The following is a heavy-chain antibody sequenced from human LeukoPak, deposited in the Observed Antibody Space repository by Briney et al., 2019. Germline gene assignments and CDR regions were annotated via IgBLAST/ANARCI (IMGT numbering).Heavy chain of an antibody. CDR2: IYYSGST. V-gene: IGHV4-39*02. J-gene: IGHJ4*02. CDR1: GGSISSNSYY. CDR3: ARENGDYSLGATD. D-gene: IGHD4-17*01. Sequence: PSETLSLNCTGSGGSISSNSYYWVWIRQPPGKGVEWIGSIYYSGSTSYNPSLKSRGTISVDTSKNQFSLKLSSVTAADTAVYYCARENGDYSLGATDWGQGTLVTVSS.